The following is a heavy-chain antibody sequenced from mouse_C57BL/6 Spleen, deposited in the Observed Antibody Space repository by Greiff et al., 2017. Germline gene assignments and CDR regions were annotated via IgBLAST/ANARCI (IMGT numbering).Heavy chain of an antibody. D-gene: IGHD1-1*01. CDR2: IYPGSGST. J-gene: IGHJ2*01. CDR1: GYTFTSYW. Sequence: VQLQQPGAELVKPGASVKMSCKASGYTFTSYWITWVKQRPGQGLEWIGDIYPGSGSTNYNEQFKSKATLTVDTSSSTAYMQLSSLTSEDSAVYYCARSLITTVVAKDYWGQGTTLTVSS. V-gene: IGHV1-55*01. CDR3: ARSLITTVVAKDY.